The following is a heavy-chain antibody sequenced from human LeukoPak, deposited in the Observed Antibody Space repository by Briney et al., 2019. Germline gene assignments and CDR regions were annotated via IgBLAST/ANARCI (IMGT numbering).Heavy chain of an antibody. CDR1: GGTFSSYA. D-gene: IGHD2-8*01. J-gene: IGHJ3*02. V-gene: IGHV1-69*04. CDR2: IIPILGIA. CDR3: ARDTRNDDAFDI. Sequence: SVKVSCKASGGTFSSYAIIWVRQAPGQGLEWMGRIIPILGIANYAQKFQGRVTITADKSTSTAYMGLSSLRSEDTAVYYCARDTRNDDAFDIWGQGTMVTVSS.